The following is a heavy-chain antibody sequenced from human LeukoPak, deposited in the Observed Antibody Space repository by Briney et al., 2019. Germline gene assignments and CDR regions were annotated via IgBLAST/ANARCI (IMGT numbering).Heavy chain of an antibody. D-gene: IGHD5-24*01. J-gene: IGHJ6*02. CDR3: VRGWRNMDV. CDR2: VNNNGGTT. Sequence: TGGSLRLSCSASGFIFTSYPMHWVRQAPGKGLEYVAVVNNNGGTTYYADSVKGRFTISRDNSKNTLYLRMSSLRPEDTAVYYCVRGWRNMDVWGQGTTVTVSS. CDR1: GFIFTSYP. V-gene: IGHV3-64D*06.